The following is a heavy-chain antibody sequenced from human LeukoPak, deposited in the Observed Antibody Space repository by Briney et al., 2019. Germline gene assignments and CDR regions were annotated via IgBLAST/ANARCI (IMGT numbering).Heavy chain of an antibody. CDR3: ARHYGP. D-gene: IGHD3-10*01. CDR2: IYDSGST. Sequence: PSETLSLTCTVSGGSITSYYWGWIRQPPGKGLEWIGSIYDSGSTYYNPSLKSRVTISVDTSKNQFSLKLNSVTAVDTAVYYCARHYGPWGQGTLVTVSS. V-gene: IGHV4-39*01. J-gene: IGHJ5*02. CDR1: GGSITSYY.